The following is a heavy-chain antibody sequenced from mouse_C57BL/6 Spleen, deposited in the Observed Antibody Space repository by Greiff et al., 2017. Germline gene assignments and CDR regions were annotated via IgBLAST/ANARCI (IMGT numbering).Heavy chain of an antibody. CDR2: IYPSDSET. Sequence: QVQLQQPGAELVRPGSSVKLSCKASGYTFTSYWMDWVKQRPGQGLEWIGNIYPSDSETHYNQKFKDKATLTVDKSSSTAYMQLSSLTSEDSAVYYCAIRGWGKGGYYFDCWGQGTTLTVSS. D-gene: IGHD1-3*01. CDR1: GYTFTSYW. V-gene: IGHV1-61*01. CDR3: AIRGWGKGGYYFDC. J-gene: IGHJ2*01.